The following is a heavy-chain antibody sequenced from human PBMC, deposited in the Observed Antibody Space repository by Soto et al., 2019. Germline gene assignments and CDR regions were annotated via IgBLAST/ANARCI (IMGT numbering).Heavy chain of an antibody. J-gene: IGHJ4*02. D-gene: IGHD3-22*01. CDR1: GGSISSYY. CDR3: ASSQYDSSGDKEGFDY. V-gene: IGHV4-59*01. Sequence: SETLSLTCTVSGGSISSYYWSWIRQPPGKGLEWIGYIYYSGSTNYNPSLKSRVTISVDTSKNQFSLKLSSVTAAETAVYYCASSQYDSSGDKEGFDYWGQGTLVTVSS. CDR2: IYYSGST.